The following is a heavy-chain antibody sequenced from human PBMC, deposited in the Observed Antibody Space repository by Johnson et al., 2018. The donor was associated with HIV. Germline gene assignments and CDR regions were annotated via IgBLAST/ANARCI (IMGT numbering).Heavy chain of an antibody. D-gene: IGHD3-22*01. V-gene: IGHV3-30*18. CDR2: ISYDGSNE. Sequence: QEKLVESGGGLVQPGGSLRLSCAASGFTFGIYGMHWVRQAPGKGLEWVALISYDGSNEYYGDSVKGRFSISRDNSKKKLYLQMNSLRPEDTAVYYCAKDRAEVVVVHDALDMWGQGTMVTVSS. CDR3: AKDRAEVVVVHDALDM. CDR1: GFTFGIYG. J-gene: IGHJ3*02.